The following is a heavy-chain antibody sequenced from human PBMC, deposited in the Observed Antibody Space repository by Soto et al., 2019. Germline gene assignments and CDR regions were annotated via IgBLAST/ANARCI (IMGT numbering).Heavy chain of an antibody. Sequence: QVQLVESGGGVVQPGRSLRLSCAASGFTFSSYDMHWVRQAPGKGLEWVAVISYDGSNRYYADSVKGRFTISRDNSKNTLYLQMNSLRAEDTAVYYCAKDRVVRGNGAFDIWGQGTMVTVSS. CDR1: GFTFSSYD. J-gene: IGHJ3*02. CDR3: AKDRVVRGNGAFDI. CDR2: ISYDGSNR. D-gene: IGHD2-2*01. V-gene: IGHV3-30*18.